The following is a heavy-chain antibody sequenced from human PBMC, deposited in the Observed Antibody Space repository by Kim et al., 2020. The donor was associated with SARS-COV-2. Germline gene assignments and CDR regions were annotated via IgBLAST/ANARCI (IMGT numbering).Heavy chain of an antibody. D-gene: IGHD6-13*01. CDR2: INHSGST. CDR3: ASGGEGYSNY. CDR1: GGSFSGYY. J-gene: IGHJ4*02. Sequence: SETLSLTCAVYGGSFSGYYWSWIRQPPGKGLEWIGEINHSGSTNYNPSLKSRVTISVDTSKNQFSLKLSSVTAADTAVYYCASGGEGYSNYWGQGTLVTVSS. V-gene: IGHV4-34*01.